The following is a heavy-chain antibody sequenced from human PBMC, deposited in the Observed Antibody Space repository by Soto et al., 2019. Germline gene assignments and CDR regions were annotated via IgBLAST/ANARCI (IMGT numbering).Heavy chain of an antibody. CDR1: GYTFTSYG. V-gene: IGHV1-18*01. CDR3: ARYTSNIVVVPAYGMDV. CDR2: ISAYNGNA. D-gene: IGHD2-2*01. Sequence: ASVKISCKASGYTFTSYGISWVRQAPGQGLEWMGWISAYNGNANYAQKLQGRVTMTTDTSTSTAYMELRSLRSDDTAVYYCARYTSNIVVVPAYGMDVWGQGTTVTVSS. J-gene: IGHJ6*02.